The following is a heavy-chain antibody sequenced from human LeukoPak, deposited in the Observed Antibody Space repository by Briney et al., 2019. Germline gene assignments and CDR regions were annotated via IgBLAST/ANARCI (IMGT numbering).Heavy chain of an antibody. J-gene: IGHJ4*02. V-gene: IGHV3-21*01. CDR1: GFTFSTFD. CDR2: ISSGSKYI. CDR3: ARALSYSYGSMDF. D-gene: IGHD5-18*01. Sequence: GGTLRLSCVASGFTFSTFDMSWVRQAPGKGLEWVSSISSGSKYIYDADSVKGRFTISRDNAKNSLYLQMNSLRAEDTAVYYCARALSYSYGSMDFWGQGTLVIVSS.